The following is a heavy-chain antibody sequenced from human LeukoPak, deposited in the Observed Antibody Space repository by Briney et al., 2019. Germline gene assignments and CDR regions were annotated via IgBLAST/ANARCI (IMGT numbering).Heavy chain of an antibody. J-gene: IGHJ6*03. D-gene: IGHD1-26*01. Sequence: SETLSLTCTVSGGSISSYYWSWIRQPAGKGLEWIGRIYISGSTNYNPSLKSRVTMSVDTSKNQFSLKLSSVTAADTAVYYCARDGIVGAYYYYMDVWGKGTTVTVSS. CDR1: GGSISSYY. CDR2: IYISGST. CDR3: ARDGIVGAYYYYMDV. V-gene: IGHV4-4*07.